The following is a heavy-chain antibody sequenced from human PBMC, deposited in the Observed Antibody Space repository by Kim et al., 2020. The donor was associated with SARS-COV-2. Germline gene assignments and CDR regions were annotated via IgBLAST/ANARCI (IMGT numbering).Heavy chain of an antibody. V-gene: IGHV4-31*03. CDR1: GGSISSGGYY. J-gene: IGHJ4*02. D-gene: IGHD3-10*01. Sequence: SETLSLTCTDSGGSISSGGYYWSWIRQHPGKGLEWIGYIYYSGSTYYNPSLKSRVTISVDTSKNQFSLKLSSVTAADTAVYYCARYARDMVRGVIGPYFVYWGQGTLVTVSS. CDR3: ARYARDMVRGVIGPYFVY. CDR2: IYYSGST.